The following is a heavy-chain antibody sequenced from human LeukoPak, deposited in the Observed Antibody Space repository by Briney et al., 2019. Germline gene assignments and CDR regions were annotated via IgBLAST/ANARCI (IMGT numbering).Heavy chain of an antibody. CDR1: GFTFSSYA. J-gene: IGHJ4*02. D-gene: IGHD3-10*01. CDR2: ISYDGSNK. CDR3: ARDRKGIIRYYFDY. V-gene: IGHV3-30-3*01. Sequence: GRSLRLSCAASGFTFSSYAMHWVRQAPGKGLEWVAFISYDGSNKYYADSVKGRFTISRDNSKNTLYLQMNSLRAEDTAVYYCARDRKGIIRYYFDYWGQGTLVTVSS.